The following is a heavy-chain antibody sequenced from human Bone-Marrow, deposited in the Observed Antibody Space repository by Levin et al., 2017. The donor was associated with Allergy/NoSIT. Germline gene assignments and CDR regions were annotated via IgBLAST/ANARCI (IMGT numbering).Heavy chain of an antibody. J-gene: IGHJ4*02. CDR3: ATLDYYDRSGHDY. V-gene: IGHV3-30*04. CDR2: ISYDGSNK. Sequence: GGSLRLSCAASGFTFSSYNMHWVRQAPGKGLEWVAVISYDGSNKYYADSVKGRFTISRDNSKDTVYLQMNSLRVEDTAVYYCATLDYYDRSGHDYWGQGTLVTVSS. D-gene: IGHD3-22*01. CDR1: GFTFSSYN.